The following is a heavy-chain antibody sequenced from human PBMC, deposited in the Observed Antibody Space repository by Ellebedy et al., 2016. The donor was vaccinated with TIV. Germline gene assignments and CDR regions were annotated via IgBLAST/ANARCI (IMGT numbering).Heavy chain of an antibody. CDR3: ARVKGIAVAQGAFDI. CDR2: INPNSGGT. Sequence: ASVKVSXXASGYTFTGYYMHWVRQAPGQGLEWMGWINPNSGGTNYAQKFQGWVTMTRDTSISTAYMELSRLRSDDTAVYYCARVKGIAVAQGAFDIWGQGTMVTVSS. V-gene: IGHV1-2*04. D-gene: IGHD6-19*01. J-gene: IGHJ3*02. CDR1: GYTFTGYY.